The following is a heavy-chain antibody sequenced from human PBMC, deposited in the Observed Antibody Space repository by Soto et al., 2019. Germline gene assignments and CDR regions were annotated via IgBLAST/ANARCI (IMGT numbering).Heavy chain of an antibody. CDR2: ISYDGSNK. Sequence: GGCPRICCAACGFSFRSYAMHWVGKAPGKGLEWVAVISYDGSNKYYADSVKGRFTISRDNSKNTLYLQMNSLRAEDTAVYYCARAPYSSSPAWWFDPWGQGTLVTVSS. CDR1: GFSFRSYA. CDR3: ARAPYSSSPAWWFDP. D-gene: IGHD6-13*01. J-gene: IGHJ5*02. V-gene: IGHV3-30-3*01.